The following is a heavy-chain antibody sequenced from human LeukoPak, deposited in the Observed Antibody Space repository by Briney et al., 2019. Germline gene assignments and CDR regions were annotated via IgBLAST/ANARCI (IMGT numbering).Heavy chain of an antibody. Sequence: GGSLRLSCAASGFTFSDYYMSRIRQAPGKGLEWVSYISSSGSTIYYADSVQGRFTISRDNAKNSLYLQMNSLRAEDTAVYYCARDHMERGPNWFDPWGQGTLVTVSS. V-gene: IGHV3-11*01. CDR2: ISSSGSTI. CDR1: GFTFSDYY. J-gene: IGHJ5*02. CDR3: ARDHMERGPNWFDP. D-gene: IGHD1-1*01.